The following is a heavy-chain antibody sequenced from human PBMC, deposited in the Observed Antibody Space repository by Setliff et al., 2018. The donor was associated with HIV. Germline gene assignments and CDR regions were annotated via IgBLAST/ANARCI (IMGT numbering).Heavy chain of an antibody. V-gene: IGHV4-39*02. J-gene: IGHJ5*02. D-gene: IGHD4-4*01. CDR3: ARSFGNSWSGDRPHNYFDP. Sequence: SETLSLTCSVSGVSISSSRFYWAWIRQSPGKGLEWIGSVFSTGCLYYNPSLRGRITISIDASENHFTLRLTSVTAEDTALYFCARSFGNSWSGDRPHNYFDPWGQGTLVTVSS. CDR1: GVSISSSRFY. CDR2: VFSTGCL.